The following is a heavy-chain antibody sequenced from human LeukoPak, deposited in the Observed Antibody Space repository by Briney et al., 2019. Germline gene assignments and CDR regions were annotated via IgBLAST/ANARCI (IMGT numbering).Heavy chain of an antibody. CDR3: ARGPKVLRFLEWLPGYYMDV. J-gene: IGHJ6*03. CDR1: GGTFSSYA. CDR2: IIPIFGTA. D-gene: IGHD3-3*01. V-gene: IGHV1-69*06. Sequence: SVKVSCKASGGTFSSYAISWVRQAPGQGLEWMGGIIPIFGTANYAQKFQGRVTITADKSTSTAYMELSSLRSEDTAVYYCARGPKVLRFLEWLPGYYMDVWGKGTTVTVSS.